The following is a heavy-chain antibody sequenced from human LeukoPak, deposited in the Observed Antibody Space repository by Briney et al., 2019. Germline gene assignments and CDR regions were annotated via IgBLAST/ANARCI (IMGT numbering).Heavy chain of an antibody. D-gene: IGHD6-13*01. CDR3: VRGAYSSSWLNFDY. J-gene: IGHJ4*02. CDR1: GFTFSSFA. Sequence: PGGSLRLSCAASGFTFSSFAMSWVRQAPGKGLEWVSTFSGSGGSTYYADSVKGRFSISRDNSKNTLYLQMNSLRAEDTAVYYCVRGAYSSSWLNFDYWGQGTLVTVSS. V-gene: IGHV3-23*01. CDR2: FSGSGGST.